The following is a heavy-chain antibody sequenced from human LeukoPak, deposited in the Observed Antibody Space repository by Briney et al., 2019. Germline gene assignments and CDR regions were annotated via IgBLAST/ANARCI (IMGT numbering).Heavy chain of an antibody. CDR1: GYSFTSYG. D-gene: IGHD6-19*01. V-gene: IGHV1-18*01. Sequence: ASVKVSCKASGYSFTSYGISWVRQAPGKGLEWMGWISGDNGDTNYAQKFQGRVTITADKSTSTAYMELSSLRSEDTAVYYCARSTVAGRLERGFDPWGQGTLVTVSS. J-gene: IGHJ5*02. CDR2: ISGDNGDT. CDR3: ARSTVAGRLERGFDP.